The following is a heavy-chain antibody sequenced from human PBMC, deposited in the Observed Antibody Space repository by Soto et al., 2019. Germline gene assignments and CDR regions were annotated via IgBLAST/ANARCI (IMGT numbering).Heavy chain of an antibody. V-gene: IGHV4-30-4*01. CDR2: IYYSGST. Sequence: SETLSLTCTVSGGSISSGDYYWSWIRQPPGKGLEWIGYIYYSGSTYYNPSLKSRVTISVDTSKNQFSLKLSSVTAADTAMYYCARVWCGVICYSPHYYYGMDVWGQGTTVPVSS. CDR3: ARVWCGVICYSPHYYYGMDV. D-gene: IGHD2-15*01. J-gene: IGHJ6*02. CDR1: GGSISSGDYY.